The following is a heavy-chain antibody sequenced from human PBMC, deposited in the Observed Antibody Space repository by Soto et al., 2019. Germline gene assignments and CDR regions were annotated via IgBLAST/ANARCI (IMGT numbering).Heavy chain of an antibody. J-gene: IGHJ6*03. CDR1: GFTLSDYY. CDR3: ARAVKQWLVGGDYYYYYMDV. V-gene: IGHV3-11*01. D-gene: IGHD6-19*01. CDR2: ISSSATII. Sequence: QVQLVESGGGLVKPGGSLRLSCEASGFTLSDYYMTWIRQAPGKGLEWISYISSSATIIYYADSVKGRFTISRDNDKTSLYLQLNSLRADATAVYYCARAVKQWLVGGDYYYYYMDVWGKGTTVTVSS.